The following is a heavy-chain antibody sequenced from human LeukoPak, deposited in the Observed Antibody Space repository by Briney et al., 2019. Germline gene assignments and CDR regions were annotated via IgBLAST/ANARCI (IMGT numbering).Heavy chain of an antibody. J-gene: IGHJ4*02. CDR2: ISSNSSYI. D-gene: IGHD6-19*01. CDR1: GFTFSSYS. V-gene: IGHV3-21*01. Sequence: GGALRLSCAASGFTFSSYSMNWVRQAPGKGLEWVSSISSNSSYIYYADSVKGRFTISRDNAKNSLYLQMNSLRAEDTAVYYCAGNPGYSSGWYMGPDYWGQGTLVTVSS. CDR3: AGNPGYSSGWYMGPDY.